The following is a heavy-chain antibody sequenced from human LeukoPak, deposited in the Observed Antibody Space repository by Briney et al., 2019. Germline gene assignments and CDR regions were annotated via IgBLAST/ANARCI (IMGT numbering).Heavy chain of an antibody. V-gene: IGHV1-18*04. CDR2: ISTYNGIP. Sequence: ASVKVSYKASGYTFTGYYMHWVRQAPGQGLEWMGWISTYNGIPISAQNVQDRVHMTIDTSTTTAYMELRSLRSDDTAVYFCARSGSGSYGFDHWGQGTLVTVSS. J-gene: IGHJ4*02. D-gene: IGHD3-10*01. CDR1: GYTFTGYY. CDR3: ARSGSGSYGFDH.